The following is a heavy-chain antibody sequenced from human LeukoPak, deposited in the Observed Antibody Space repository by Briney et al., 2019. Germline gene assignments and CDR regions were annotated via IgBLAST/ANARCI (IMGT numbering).Heavy chain of an antibody. D-gene: IGHD2-2*02. CDR1: GGSINSSSYY. CDR2: MYYRGST. CDR3: ARAAPLIVVVPAAIRAFDY. Sequence: SETLSLTCTVSGGSINSSSYYWGWVRQPPGKGLEWIGSMYYRGSTYYNPSLKSRVTISVDRSKNQFSLKLSSVTAADTAVYYCARAAPLIVVVPAAIRAFDYWGQGTLVTVSS. J-gene: IGHJ4*02. V-gene: IGHV4-39*07.